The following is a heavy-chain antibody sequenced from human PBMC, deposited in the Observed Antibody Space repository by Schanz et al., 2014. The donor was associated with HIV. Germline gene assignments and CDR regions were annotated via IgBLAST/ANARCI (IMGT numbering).Heavy chain of an antibody. CDR2: ISASGGST. V-gene: IGHV3-23*01. J-gene: IGHJ6*02. CDR1: GFTFSGFA. CDR3: ARDKSGITSFGVVNGYYYSMDP. Sequence: QLLESGGGLVQPGGLLRLSCAASGFTFSGFAMSWVRQTPGKGLEWVSTISASGGSTYYADSVLARFTISRDNSKKTVFLQMNNLRAEDTAVYYCARDKSGITSFGVVNGYYYSMDPWGLGTTVTVSS. D-gene: IGHD3-3*01.